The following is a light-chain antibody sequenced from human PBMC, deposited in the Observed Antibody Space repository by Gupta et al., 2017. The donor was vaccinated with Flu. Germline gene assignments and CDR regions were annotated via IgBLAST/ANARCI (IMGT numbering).Light chain of an antibody. Sequence: DIVMTQSPLSLPVTPGEPASISCRSSQSLLHSDGYNYLDWYLQKPGQSPQLLIYLGSNRASGVPARFSGSGSGTDFTLKINRGEAEDVGVYYCMQAVQTPFTFGPGTTVAVK. V-gene: IGKV2-28*01. CDR1: QSLLHSDGYNY. J-gene: IGKJ3*01. CDR3: MQAVQTPFT. CDR2: LGS.